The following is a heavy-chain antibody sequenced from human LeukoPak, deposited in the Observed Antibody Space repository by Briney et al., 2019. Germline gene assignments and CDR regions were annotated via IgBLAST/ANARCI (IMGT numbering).Heavy chain of an antibody. CDR3: APRGSGYSFDY. V-gene: IGHV3-23*01. Sequence: GGSLRLSCEASGFTFSNYAMGRVRQPPGKGLEWVSLISGSGSSTYYADFVKGRFTISRDNSKNTLYLQMSSLSAEDTAMYYCAPRGSGYSFDYWGQGTLVTVSS. D-gene: IGHD5-12*01. J-gene: IGHJ4*02. CDR2: ISGSGSST. CDR1: GFTFSNYA.